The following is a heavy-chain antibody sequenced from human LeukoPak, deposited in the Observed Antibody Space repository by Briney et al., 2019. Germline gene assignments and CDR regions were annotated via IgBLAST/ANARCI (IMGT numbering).Heavy chain of an antibody. CDR3: ARKPGSGSYYLDV. D-gene: IGHD3-10*01. Sequence: SETLSLPCTVSGGSISSSSYYCGWIRQPPARGLEWIGSIYYTGNPYYNPSLKSRVTISVDTSKNQFSLKLSSVTAADTAVYFCARKPGSGSYYLDVWGKGTTVIVSS. V-gene: IGHV4-39*01. CDR1: GGSISSSSYY. CDR2: IYYTGNP. J-gene: IGHJ6*04.